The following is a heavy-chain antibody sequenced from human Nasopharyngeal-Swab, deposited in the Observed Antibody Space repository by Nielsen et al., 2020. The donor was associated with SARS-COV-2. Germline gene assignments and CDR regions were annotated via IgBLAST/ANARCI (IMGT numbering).Heavy chain of an antibody. D-gene: IGHD3-9*01. CDR1: GFTFRSYA. Sequence: GESLKISCSASGFTFRSYAMSWVRQAPGKGLEWVSAISGSGGSTYYADSVKGRFTISRDNSKNTLYLQMNSLRAEDTAVYYCAKSFSPGYFDWPHYFDYWGQGTLVTVSS. CDR3: AKSFSPGYFDWPHYFDY. V-gene: IGHV3-23*01. CDR2: ISGSGGST. J-gene: IGHJ4*02.